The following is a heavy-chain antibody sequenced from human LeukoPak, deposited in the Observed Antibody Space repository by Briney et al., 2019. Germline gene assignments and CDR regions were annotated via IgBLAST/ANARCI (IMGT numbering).Heavy chain of an antibody. CDR2: ISGSGGST. J-gene: IGHJ4*02. CDR3: AKGPYYYDSSAPPGSLDY. V-gene: IGHV3-23*01. D-gene: IGHD3-22*01. CDR1: GFTVSSNY. Sequence: GGSLRLSCAASGFTVSSNYMSWVRQAPGKGLEWVSAISGSGGSTYYADSVKGRFTISRDNSKNTLYLQMNSLRAEDTAVYYCAKGPYYYDSSAPPGSLDYWGQGTLVTVSS.